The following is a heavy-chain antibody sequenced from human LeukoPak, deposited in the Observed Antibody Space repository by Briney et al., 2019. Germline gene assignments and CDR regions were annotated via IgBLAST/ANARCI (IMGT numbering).Heavy chain of an antibody. J-gene: IGHJ4*02. CDR3: AAMTTVTRYFDY. CDR1: GFTVSSNY. Sequence: GGSLRLSCAASGFTVSSNYMSWVRQAPGKGLEWVSVIYSGGSTYYADSVKGRFTISRDNSKNTLYLQMNSLRAEDTAVYYCAAMTTVTRYFDYWGQGTLVTVSS. CDR2: IYSGGST. D-gene: IGHD4-11*01. V-gene: IGHV3-66*02.